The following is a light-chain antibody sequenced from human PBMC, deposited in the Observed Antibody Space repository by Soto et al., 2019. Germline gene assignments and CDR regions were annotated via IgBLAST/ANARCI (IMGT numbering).Light chain of an antibody. J-gene: IGKJ4*01. CDR2: KAS. Sequence: DIQMTQSPSTLSASVGDRVTITCRASQSISSWLAWYQQKPGKAPKLLIYKASSLESGVPSRFSGSGSGTEFTLTITSLQPDDFATYYGQQYNSYPASFGGGTKVEIK. CDR1: QSISSW. V-gene: IGKV1-5*03. CDR3: QQYNSYPAS.